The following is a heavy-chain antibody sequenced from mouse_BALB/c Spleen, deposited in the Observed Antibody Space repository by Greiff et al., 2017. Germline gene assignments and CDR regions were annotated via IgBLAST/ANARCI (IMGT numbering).Heavy chain of an antibody. J-gene: IGHJ4*01. CDR1: GFTFSSYG. CDR3: ARDFRSAMDY. CDR2: INSNGGST. V-gene: IGHV5-6-3*01. Sequence: DVMLVESGGGLVQPGGSLKLSCAASGFTFSSYGMSWVRQTPDKRLELVATINSNGGSTYYPDSVKGRFTISRDNAKNTLYLQMSSLKSEDTAMYYCARDFRSAMDYWGQGTSVTVSS.